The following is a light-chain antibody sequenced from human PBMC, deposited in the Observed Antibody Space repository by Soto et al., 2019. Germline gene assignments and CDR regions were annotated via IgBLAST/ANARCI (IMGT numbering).Light chain of an antibody. CDR2: EVS. CDR3: SSYGVPNPFV. V-gene: IGLV2-8*01. CDR1: SSDVDSYNY. Sequence: QSALTQPPSASGSPGQSVTISCTGTSSDVDSYNYVSWYQQHPGKAPKLIIYEVSKRPSGVPDRFSGSKSGNTASLTVSGIQGEDEADNYCSSYGVPNPFVFGAGTKLTVL. J-gene: IGLJ2*01.